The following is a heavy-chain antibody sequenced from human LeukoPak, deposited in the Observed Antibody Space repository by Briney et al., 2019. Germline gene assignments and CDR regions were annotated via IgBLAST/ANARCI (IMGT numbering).Heavy chain of an antibody. J-gene: IGHJ4*02. CDR2: INPNSGGT. Sequence: ASVKVSCKASGYTFTGYYMHWVRQAPGQGLEWMGWINPNSGGTNYAQKFQGRVTMTRDTSISTAYMELSRLRSDDTAVYYCARGGIQQWLDQYYFEYWGQGTLVTVSS. D-gene: IGHD6-19*01. CDR3: ARGGIQQWLDQYYFEY. CDR1: GYTFTGYY. V-gene: IGHV1-2*02.